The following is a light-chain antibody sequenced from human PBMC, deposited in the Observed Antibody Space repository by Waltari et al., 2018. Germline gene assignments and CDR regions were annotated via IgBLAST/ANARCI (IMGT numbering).Light chain of an antibody. CDR1: QSVRNY. J-gene: IGKJ4*01. Sequence: EIVLIQSPATLALSPGERATLSCRASQSVRNYLAWFQQKPVQVPRLLIYDTSNRGTGVPARFSGSGSGTDFTLTISSLESEDFAVYYCQQRSSWPLTFGGGTKVQIK. CDR3: QQRSSWPLT. V-gene: IGKV3-11*01. CDR2: DTS.